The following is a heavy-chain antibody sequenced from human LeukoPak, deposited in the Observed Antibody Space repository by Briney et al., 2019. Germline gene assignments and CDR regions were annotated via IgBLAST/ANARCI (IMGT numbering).Heavy chain of an antibody. CDR2: IYYSGST. D-gene: IGHD2-21*02. CDR3: ARQGVATAIDY. J-gene: IGHJ4*02. V-gene: IGHV4-59*01. CDR1: GGSISSYY. Sequence: SETLSLTCTVSGGSISSYYWSWIRQPPGKGLEWIGYIYYSGSTNYNPSLKSRVTISVDTSKNQFSLKLSSVTAADTAVYYCARQGVATAIDYWGQGTLVTVSS.